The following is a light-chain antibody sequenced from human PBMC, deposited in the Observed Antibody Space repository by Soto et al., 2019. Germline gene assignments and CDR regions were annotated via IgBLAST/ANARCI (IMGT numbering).Light chain of an antibody. CDR2: DDN. J-gene: IGLJ3*02. CDR3: AAWDNSLSGRV. V-gene: IGLV1-47*02. Sequence: QSVLTQSPSASGTPGQRVTISCSGSSSNIGSNYVYWYQQLPGTAPKLLVFDDNQRPSGVPDRFSDSKSGTSASLAISGLRSEDEADYYCAAWDNSLSGRVFGGGTKLTVL. CDR1: SSNIGSNY.